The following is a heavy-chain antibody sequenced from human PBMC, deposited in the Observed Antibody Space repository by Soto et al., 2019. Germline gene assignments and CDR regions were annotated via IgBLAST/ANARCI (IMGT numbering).Heavy chain of an antibody. J-gene: IGHJ6*02. CDR2: INHSGGT. Sequence: PSETLSLTCAVYGGSFSGYYWSWIRQPPGKGLEWIGEINHSGGTNYNPSLKSRVTISVDTSKNQFSLKLSSVTAADTAVYYCAREARAYYYGSGSYGSYYYGMDVWGQGTTVTVSS. CDR3: AREARAYYYGSGSYGSYYYGMDV. D-gene: IGHD3-10*01. V-gene: IGHV4-34*01. CDR1: GGSFSGYY.